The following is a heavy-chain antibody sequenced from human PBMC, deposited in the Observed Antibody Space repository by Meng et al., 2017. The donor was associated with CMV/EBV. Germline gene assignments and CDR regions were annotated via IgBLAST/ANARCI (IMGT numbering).Heavy chain of an antibody. D-gene: IGHD1/OR15-1a*01. V-gene: IGHV1-18*01. CDR1: GYTFTSYG. J-gene: IGHJ3*02. CDR2: ISAYNGNT. CDR3: ARVTITGTKRPGGGNAFDI. Sequence: ASVKVSCKASGYTFTSYGISWVRQAPGQGLEWMGWISAYNGNTNYAQKLQGRVTMTTDTSTSTAYMDLRSLRSDDTAVYYCARVTITGTKRPGGGNAFDIWGQGTTVTVSS.